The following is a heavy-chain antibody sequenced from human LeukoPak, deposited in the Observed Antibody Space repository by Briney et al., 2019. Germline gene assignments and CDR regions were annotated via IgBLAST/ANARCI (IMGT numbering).Heavy chain of an antibody. CDR3: ARGPPRGYSYGYYFEY. CDR2: MNPNSGDT. V-gene: IGHV1-8*01. Sequence: ASVKVSCKASGYTFTSYDINWVRQATGQGLEWMGWMNPNSGDTGYAQKFQGRVTMTRNTSISTAYMELSSLRSEDTAVYYCARGPPRGYSYGYYFEYWGQGTLVTVSS. CDR1: GYTFTSYD. D-gene: IGHD5-18*01. J-gene: IGHJ4*02.